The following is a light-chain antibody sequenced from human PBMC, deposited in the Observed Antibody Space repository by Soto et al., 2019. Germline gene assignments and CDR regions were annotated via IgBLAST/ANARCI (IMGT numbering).Light chain of an antibody. CDR2: AAS. CDR1: HGISSY. Sequence: IQLTQSPSSLSASVGDRVTITCRASHGISSYLAWYQQKPGKALKLLIYAASTLQSGVPSRFSGSGSGTDFTLTISSLQPEDFATYYCQHLNTYPITFGQGTRLEIK. V-gene: IGKV1-9*01. CDR3: QHLNTYPIT. J-gene: IGKJ5*01.